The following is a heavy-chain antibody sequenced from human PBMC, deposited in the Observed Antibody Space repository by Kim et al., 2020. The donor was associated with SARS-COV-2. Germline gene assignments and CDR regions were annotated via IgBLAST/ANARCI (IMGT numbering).Heavy chain of an antibody. J-gene: IGHJ4*02. CDR2: ISWNSGSI. Sequence: GGSLRLSCAASGFTFGDYAMHWVRQAPGKGLEWVSGISWNSGSIGYADSVEGRFTISRDNAKNSLYLQMNSLRAEDTALYYCAKDHKLRFLEWLSFGGYFDSWGQGTLVTVSS. CDR3: AKDHKLRFLEWLSFGGYFDS. D-gene: IGHD3-3*01. CDR1: GFTFGDYA. V-gene: IGHV3-9*01.